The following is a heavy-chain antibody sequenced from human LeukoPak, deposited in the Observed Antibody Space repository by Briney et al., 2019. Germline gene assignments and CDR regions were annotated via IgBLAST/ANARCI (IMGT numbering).Heavy chain of an antibody. CDR1: GFTFSSYA. Sequence: PGGSLRLSCAASGFTFSSYAMSWVRQAPGKGLEWVSGISGSGGSTYYADSVKGRFTISRDNSKNTLYLQINSLGPEDTAVYYCAKIPSYTTLDYFDSWGQGTLVTVSS. J-gene: IGHJ4*02. V-gene: IGHV3-23*01. CDR2: ISGSGGST. D-gene: IGHD2-2*02. CDR3: AKIPSYTTLDYFDS.